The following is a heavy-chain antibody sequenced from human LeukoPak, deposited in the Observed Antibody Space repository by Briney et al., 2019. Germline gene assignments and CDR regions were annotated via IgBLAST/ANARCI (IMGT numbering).Heavy chain of an antibody. Sequence: PSETLSLTCAVSGYSISSGYYWGWIRQPPGKGLEWIGSIYHSGSTYYNPSLKSRVTISVDTSKNQFSLKLSSVTAADTAVYYCARIAAAGRSYYYYYMDVWGKGTMVTVSS. V-gene: IGHV4-38-2*01. D-gene: IGHD6-13*01. J-gene: IGHJ6*03. CDR3: ARIAAAGRSYYYYYMDV. CDR1: GYSISSGYY. CDR2: IYHSGST.